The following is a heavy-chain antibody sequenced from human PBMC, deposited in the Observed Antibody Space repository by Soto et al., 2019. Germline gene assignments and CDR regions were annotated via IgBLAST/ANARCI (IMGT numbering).Heavy chain of an antibody. V-gene: IGHV3-21*01. J-gene: IGHJ2*01. Sequence: GGSLRLSCAASGFSFSSYTMNWVRQAPGKGLEWVSSISSGGSYIYYADSVKGRFTISRDNAKNSLYLQMNSLRAEDTAVYYCASNPAARGSGSWYFDLWGRGTLVTVSS. D-gene: IGHD3-10*01. CDR3: ASNPAARGSGSWYFDL. CDR1: GFSFSSYT. CDR2: ISSGGSYI.